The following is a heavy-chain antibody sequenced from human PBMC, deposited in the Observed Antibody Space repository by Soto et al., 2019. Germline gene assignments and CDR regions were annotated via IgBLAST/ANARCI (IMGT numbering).Heavy chain of an antibody. J-gene: IGHJ4*02. D-gene: IGHD6-19*01. Sequence: SETLSLTCTVSGDSISSSRYYWAWIRQPPGKGLEWIGSLSSTVITTHNPSLGSRFTISVDAPNNKFSLEVTSVTAADTGFYYCARQMSSGLWAFDSWGQGTPVTVSS. CDR1: GDSISSSRYY. V-gene: IGHV4-39*01. CDR3: ARQMSSGLWAFDS. CDR2: LSSTVIT.